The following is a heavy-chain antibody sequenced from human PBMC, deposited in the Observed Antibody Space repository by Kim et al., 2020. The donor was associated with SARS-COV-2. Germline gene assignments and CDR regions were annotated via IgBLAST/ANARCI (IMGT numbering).Heavy chain of an antibody. Sequence: ASVKVSCEASGYTFTGYYIHWVRQVPGQGLEWMGRINPNSGGTKYAQKFQGRVAMTSDTSISTAYLEFTSLRSADTAVYFCARTVNRSTWYRWSGMDVWGQGTTVTVSS. CDR2: INPNSGGT. CDR1: GYTFTGYY. D-gene: IGHD6-13*01. V-gene: IGHV1-2*06. CDR3: ARTVNRSTWYRWSGMDV. J-gene: IGHJ6*02.